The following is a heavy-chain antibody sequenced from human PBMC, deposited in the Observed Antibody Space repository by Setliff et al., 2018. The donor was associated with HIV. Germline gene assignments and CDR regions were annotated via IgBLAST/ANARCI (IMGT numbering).Heavy chain of an antibody. CDR1: GFAFSGHQ. V-gene: IGHV3-7*01. CDR2: INQDGSAK. Sequence: PGGSLRLSCAASGFAFSGHQMGWVRQAPGKGLEWVANINQDGSAKDYVDSVKGRFTISRDNAKNSLYLQMNSLRAEDTALYYCARGQNHYNFWSGHNYDAFDIWGQGTMVTVSS. D-gene: IGHD3-3*01. J-gene: IGHJ3*02. CDR3: ARGQNHYNFWSGHNYDAFDI.